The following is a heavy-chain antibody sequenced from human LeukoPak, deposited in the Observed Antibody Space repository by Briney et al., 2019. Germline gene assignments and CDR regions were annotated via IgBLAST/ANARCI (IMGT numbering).Heavy chain of an antibody. Sequence: GGSLRLSCAASGFTFSNYWMSWVRQAPGKGLEWVANINQDGSEKYSVDSVKGRFTISRDNAKNSLYLQMNSLRAEDTAVYYCARAYYFDSRNYYNPASSFDYWGQGTLVTVSS. CDR3: ARAYYFDSRNYYNPASSFDY. J-gene: IGHJ4*02. CDR2: INQDGSEK. CDR1: GFTFSNYW. V-gene: IGHV3-7*04. D-gene: IGHD3-10*01.